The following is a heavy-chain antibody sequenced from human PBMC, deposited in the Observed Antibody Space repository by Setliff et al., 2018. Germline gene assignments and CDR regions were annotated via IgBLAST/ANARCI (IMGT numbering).Heavy chain of an antibody. CDR1: GFTFVNYW. D-gene: IGHD6-13*01. CDR2: VNSDGSST. J-gene: IGHJ3*02. CDR3: ARSFGSAAGPTRYAFDI. Sequence: LRLSCAASGFTFVNYWMHWVRQAPGKGLVWVSRVNSDGSSTIYADSVKGRFTISRDNAKNSLDLQMNSLRAEDTAVYYCARSFGSAAGPTRYAFDIWGQGTMVTVSS. V-gene: IGHV3-74*01.